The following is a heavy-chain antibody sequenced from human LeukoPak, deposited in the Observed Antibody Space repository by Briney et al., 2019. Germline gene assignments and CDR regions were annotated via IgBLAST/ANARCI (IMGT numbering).Heavy chain of an antibody. CDR2: VSGRDDST. D-gene: IGHD3-9*01. V-gene: IGHV3-23*01. Sequence: GAFLRLSCAASGFTFSNYAMSWVRQAPGKGLEWVSAVSGRDDSTYYADSVKGRFTISRDNSKNTLYLQMNSLRAEDTAVYYCAKWGDYDILTGYYDSDYWGQGTLVTVSS. CDR1: GFTFSNYA. CDR3: AKWGDYDILTGYYDSDY. J-gene: IGHJ4*02.